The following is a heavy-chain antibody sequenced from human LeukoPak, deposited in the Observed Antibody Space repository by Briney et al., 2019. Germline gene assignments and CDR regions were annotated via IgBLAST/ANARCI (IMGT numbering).Heavy chain of an antibody. CDR2: INPSGGST. CDR1: GYTFTNYY. CDR3: ARDLKRGYSSGRYSWGTGSSNDY. V-gene: IGHV1-46*01. Sequence: ASVKVSCKASGYTFTNYYMHWVRQAPGQGLEWMGIINPSGGSTNYAQKFQGRVTLTTDTSTSTAYMELRSLRSDDTAVYYCARDLKRGYSSGRYSWGTGSSNDYWGQGTLVTVSS. J-gene: IGHJ4*02. D-gene: IGHD6-19*01.